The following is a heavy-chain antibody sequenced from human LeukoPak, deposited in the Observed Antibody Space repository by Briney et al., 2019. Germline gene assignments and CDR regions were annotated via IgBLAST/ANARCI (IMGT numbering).Heavy chain of an antibody. V-gene: IGHV4-4*07. D-gene: IGHD3-22*01. CDR3: ARDWDYYDSTGYYLMAFDI. CDR2: IYSSGGT. J-gene: IGHJ3*02. Sequence: PSETLSLTCTVSGGSISTFYWSWVRQPAGKGLEWVGRIYSSGGTNNNPSLKSRVTMSLDTSKNQFSLKLNSVTAADTAVYYCARDWDYYDSTGYYLMAFDIWGQGTMVTVSS. CDR1: GGSISTFY.